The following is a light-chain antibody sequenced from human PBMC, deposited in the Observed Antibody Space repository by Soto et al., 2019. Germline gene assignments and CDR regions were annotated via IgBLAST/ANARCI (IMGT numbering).Light chain of an antibody. CDR1: QSVLYSSNNKNY. V-gene: IGKV4-1*01. CDR3: QQYGSSLLT. CDR2: DTS. Sequence: DIVVTQSPDSLAVSLGERATINCNSIQSVLYSSNNKNYLAWYQHKPGQTPRLLIYDTSTRATGVPNRFSGSGSGTDFTLTISRLETEDFAVYYCQQYGSSLLTFGGGTKV. J-gene: IGKJ4*01.